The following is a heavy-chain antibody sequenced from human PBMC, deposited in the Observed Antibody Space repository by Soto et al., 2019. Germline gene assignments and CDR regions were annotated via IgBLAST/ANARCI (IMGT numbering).Heavy chain of an antibody. Sequence: EVQLVESGGGLVKPGGSLRLSCAASGFTFSSYSMNWVRQAPGKGLEWVSSISISSSYIYYADSVKGRFTISRDNAKNSLYPQNISLRGEDTAVYYFARYVWDSSGWQVPFHYWGQGTLVTVSS. CDR1: GFTFSSYS. CDR2: ISISSSYI. J-gene: IGHJ4*02. CDR3: ARYVWDSSGWQVPFHY. V-gene: IGHV3-21*01. D-gene: IGHD6-19*01.